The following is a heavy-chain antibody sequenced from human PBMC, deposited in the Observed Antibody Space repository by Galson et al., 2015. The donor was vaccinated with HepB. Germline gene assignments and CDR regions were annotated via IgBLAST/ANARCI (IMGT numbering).Heavy chain of an antibody. J-gene: IGHJ6*02. CDR3: TRDRYDSSGYYYYYGMDV. CDR2: IRSKAYGGTT. CDR1: GFTFGDYA. D-gene: IGHD3-22*01. V-gene: IGHV3-49*03. Sequence: SLRLSCAASGFTFGDYAMSWFRQAPGKGLEWVGFIRSKAYGGTTEYAASVKGRFTISRDDSKSIAYLQMNSLKTEDTAVYYCTRDRYDSSGYYYYYGMDVWGQGTTVTVSS.